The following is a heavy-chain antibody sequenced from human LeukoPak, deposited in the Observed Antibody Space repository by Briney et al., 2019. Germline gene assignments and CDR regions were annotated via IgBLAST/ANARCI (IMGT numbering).Heavy chain of an antibody. Sequence: AASVKVSCKASGYTFTNYFMHWVRQAPGQGLEWMGIVNPSDGHTTYSQSFQGRVTVTRDPSTSTVYMELSSLRSEDTAVYYCARQVIGVSFDYWGPGALVTVSS. CDR2: VNPSDGHT. CDR1: GYTFTNYF. D-gene: IGHD3-3*01. CDR3: ARQVIGVSFDY. J-gene: IGHJ4*02. V-gene: IGHV1-46*01.